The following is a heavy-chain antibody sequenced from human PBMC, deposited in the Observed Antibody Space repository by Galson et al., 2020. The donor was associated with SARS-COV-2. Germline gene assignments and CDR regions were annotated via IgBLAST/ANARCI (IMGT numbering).Heavy chain of an antibody. CDR1: SDSISSGGYY. V-gene: IGHV4-31*03. CDR3: ARDGGYGSGTYYLPY. Sequence: SETLSLTCTVSSDSISSGGYYWSWIRQHPEKGLEWVGYIFYSGSTNYNPSLKSRVTVSVDTSKNQFSLKLSSVTAADTAVYYCARDGGYGSGTYYLPYWGQGTRVTVSS. J-gene: IGHJ4*02. D-gene: IGHD3-10*01. CDR2: IFYSGST.